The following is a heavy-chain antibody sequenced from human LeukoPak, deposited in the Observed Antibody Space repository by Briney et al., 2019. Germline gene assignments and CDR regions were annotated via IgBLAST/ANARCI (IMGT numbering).Heavy chain of an antibody. CDR2: ISGSGGNT. V-gene: IGHV3-23*01. CDR3: AKSGIIQGYYFYYMDV. D-gene: IGHD5-18*01. CDR1: EFTFNSYA. J-gene: IGHJ6*03. Sequence: GGSLRLSCAASEFTFNSYAMTWVRQAPGKGLEWVSSISGSGGNTYYADSVKGRFTISRDNAKNSLYLQMNSLRAEDTALYYCAKSGIIQGYYFYYMDVWGKGTTVTISS.